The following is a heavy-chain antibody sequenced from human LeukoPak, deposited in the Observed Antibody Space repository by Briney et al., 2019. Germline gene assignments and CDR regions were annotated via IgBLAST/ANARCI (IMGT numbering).Heavy chain of an antibody. CDR1: GFTFSSYW. V-gene: IGHV3-74*01. J-gene: IGHJ4*02. CDR2: INSDASST. D-gene: IGHD1-1*01. Sequence: GGSLRLSRAASGFTFSSYWMHWARQAPGKGLVWVSRINSDASSTAYADSVKGRFTISRDNAKNTLYLQMNSLRAEDTAMYYCARGPRNWIDYWGQGTLVTVSS. CDR3: ARGPRNWIDY.